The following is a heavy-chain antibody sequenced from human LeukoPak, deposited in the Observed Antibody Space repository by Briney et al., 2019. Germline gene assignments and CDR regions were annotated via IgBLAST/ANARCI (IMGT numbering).Heavy chain of an antibody. Sequence: RAGGSLRLSCAASGFTFSSYGMHWVRQAPGKGLEWVAFIRYDGSNKYYADSVKGRFTISRDDAKNTLYLQMNSLRGEDTAMYYCATDRSSIVVRPHWGQGTLVTVSS. V-gene: IGHV3-30*02. D-gene: IGHD6-6*01. CDR3: ATDRSSIVVRPH. CDR2: IRYDGSNK. CDR1: GFTFSSYG. J-gene: IGHJ4*02.